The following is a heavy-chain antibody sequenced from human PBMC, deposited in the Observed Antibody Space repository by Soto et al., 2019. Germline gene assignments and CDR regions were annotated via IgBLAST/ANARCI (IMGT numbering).Heavy chain of an antibody. J-gene: IGHJ4*02. D-gene: IGHD2-15*01. V-gene: IGHV3-48*01. CDR3: ARDIDV. CDR1: GFTLGSYS. Sequence: EVLLVESGGALVQPGGSLRLSCTASGFTLGSYSMNWVRQAPGKGLEWISYISRSSGIIYYADSVKGRFTISRDDAKNSLYLQMNSLRAEDTAVYYCARDIDVGGQGTLVTVSS. CDR2: ISRSSGII.